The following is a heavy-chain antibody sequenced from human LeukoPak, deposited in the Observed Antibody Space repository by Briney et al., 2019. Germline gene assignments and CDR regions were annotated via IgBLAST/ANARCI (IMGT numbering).Heavy chain of an antibody. V-gene: IGHV3-21*01. D-gene: IGHD3-3*01. Sequence: GAPRLSCAASGFTFSSYSMNWVRQAPGKGLEWVSSISSSSSYIYYADSVKGRFTISRDNAKNSLYLQMNSLRAEDTAVYYCARDLRFLEWSRPNWFDPWGQGTLVTVSS. CDR2: ISSSSSYI. CDR3: ARDLRFLEWSRPNWFDP. J-gene: IGHJ5*02. CDR1: GFTFSSYS.